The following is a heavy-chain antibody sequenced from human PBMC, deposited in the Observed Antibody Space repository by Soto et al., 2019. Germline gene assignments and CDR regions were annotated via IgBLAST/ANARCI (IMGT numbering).Heavy chain of an antibody. CDR3: ARGVTAGVDY. CDR1: GYSCSSLD. J-gene: IGHJ4*02. Sequence: QVQLVQSGAEVREPGASVKVSCKASGYSCSSLDINWVRQTTGQGLEWMGWMQPRDGRTGYAQKFQGRVTMTRDTSINTAYMELISLTYDDTACYYCARGVTAGVDYWGQGTLVTVSS. D-gene: IGHD1-26*01. CDR2: MQPRDGRT. V-gene: IGHV1-8*01.